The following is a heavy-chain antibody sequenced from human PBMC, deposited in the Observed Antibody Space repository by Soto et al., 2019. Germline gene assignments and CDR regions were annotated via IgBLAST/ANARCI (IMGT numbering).Heavy chain of an antibody. D-gene: IGHD3-10*01. V-gene: IGHV3-30-3*01. Sequence: ESGGGVVQPGRSLRLSCAASGFTFSSYAMHWVRQAPGKGLEWVAVISYDGSNKYYADSVKGRFTISRDNSKNTLYLQMNSLRAEDTAVYYCARVGPVWFGELQAMDYWGQGTLVTVSS. CDR3: ARVGPVWFGELQAMDY. J-gene: IGHJ4*02. CDR1: GFTFSSYA. CDR2: ISYDGSNK.